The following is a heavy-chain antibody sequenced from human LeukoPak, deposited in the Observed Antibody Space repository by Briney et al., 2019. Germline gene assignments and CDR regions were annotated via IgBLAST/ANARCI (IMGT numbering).Heavy chain of an antibody. CDR1: GGSISSYY. CDR3: ALSSGYYYLDY. CDR2: IYYSGST. V-gene: IGHV4-59*12. D-gene: IGHD3-22*01. J-gene: IGHJ4*02. Sequence: SETLSLTCTVSGGSISSYYWSWIRQPPGKGLEWIGYIYYSGSTNYNPSLKSRVTISVDRSKNQFSLKLSSVTAADTAVYYCALSSGYYYLDYWGQGTLVTVSS.